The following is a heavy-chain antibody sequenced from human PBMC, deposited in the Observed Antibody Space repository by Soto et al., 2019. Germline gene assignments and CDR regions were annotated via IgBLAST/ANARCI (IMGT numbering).Heavy chain of an antibody. D-gene: IGHD4-4*01. CDR2: INPGGGAA. Sequence: ASVKVSCKASGYTFTSHSMHWVRHAPGRGLDWMGIINPGGGAATYTQKLQGRVTLTRDTSMTTVYMELSSLRSEDTAVYYCARAYSGNLSPDYWGQGALVTVSS. V-gene: IGHV1-46*01. J-gene: IGHJ4*02. CDR3: ARAYSGNLSPDY. CDR1: GYTFTSHS.